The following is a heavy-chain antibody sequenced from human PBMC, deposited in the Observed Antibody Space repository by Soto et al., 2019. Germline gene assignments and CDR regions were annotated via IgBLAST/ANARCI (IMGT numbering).Heavy chain of an antibody. D-gene: IGHD3-3*01. CDR1: GFTFSDFD. CDR2: ISDSGSAI. CDR3: ARGALYFDFWGGQSTVFDY. J-gene: IGHJ4*02. Sequence: QVQLVESGGGLVKPGGSLRLSCTVSGFTFSDFDMSWIRQAPGKGLEWISYISDSGSAIYYADSMKGRFTISRDNAKNSLFLIRNSLRAEETAVYYCARGALYFDFWGGQSTVFDYGGQGTLVTVSS. V-gene: IGHV3-11*01.